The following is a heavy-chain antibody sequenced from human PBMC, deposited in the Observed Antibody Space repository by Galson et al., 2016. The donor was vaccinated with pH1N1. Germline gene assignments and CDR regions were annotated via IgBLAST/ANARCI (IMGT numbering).Heavy chain of an antibody. CDR1: GFTLDNHA. Sequence: SLRLSCAASGFTLDNHAMHWVRQAPGKGLEWVAVISYDGRQKEYAEYAKGRFTISRDNSKNTVSLQLNSLRSDDTAIYYCARDPKWTTWVGPFDYWGQGTLVTAAS. V-gene: IGHV3-30*14. CDR3: ARDPKWTTWVGPFDY. CDR2: ISYDGRQK. J-gene: IGHJ4*02. D-gene: IGHD2/OR15-2a*01.